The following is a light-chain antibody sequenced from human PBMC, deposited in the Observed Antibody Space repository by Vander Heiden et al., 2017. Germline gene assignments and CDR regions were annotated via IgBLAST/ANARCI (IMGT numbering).Light chain of an antibody. J-gene: IGLJ2*01. CDR2: QDS. Sequence: SYELTQPPSVSVSPGQTASITCSGDKLGNKYACWYQQRPGQSHVLVIYQDSKRPSGIPERFSGSNSGNTATLTISETQAMDEANYYCQAWDSNTAVFGGGTKLSVL. CDR1: KLGNKY. V-gene: IGLV3-1*01. CDR3: QAWDSNTAV.